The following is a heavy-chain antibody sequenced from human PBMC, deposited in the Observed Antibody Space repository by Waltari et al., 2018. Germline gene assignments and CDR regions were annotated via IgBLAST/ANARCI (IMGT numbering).Heavy chain of an antibody. V-gene: IGHV3-30*02. CDR2: IRYDGSNK. Sequence: QVQLVESGGGVVQPGGSLRLSCAASGFTFSSYGMHWVRQAPGQGLEWVAFIRYDGSNKYYADSVKGRFTISRDNSKNTLYLQMNSLRAEDRAVYYCAKVGRFGYSYGYYYYYYMDVWGKGTTVTVSS. CDR3: AKVGRFGYSYGYYYYYYMDV. CDR1: GFTFSSYG. J-gene: IGHJ6*03. D-gene: IGHD5-18*01.